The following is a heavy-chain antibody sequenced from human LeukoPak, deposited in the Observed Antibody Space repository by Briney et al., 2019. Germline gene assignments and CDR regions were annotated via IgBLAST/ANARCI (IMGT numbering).Heavy chain of an antibody. V-gene: IGHV3-23*01. J-gene: IGHJ4*02. Sequence: GGSLRLSWAASGFTFSSYGMHWVRQARGKGLEWVSVISGSGGTTYFADSVKGPFTISRNNSKNTLHLQINSLRAEDTAVYYCARDPSGYDLHFDSWGQRTLVTVSP. CDR1: GFTFSSYG. CDR3: ARDPSGYDLHFDS. D-gene: IGHD5-12*01. CDR2: ISGSGGTT.